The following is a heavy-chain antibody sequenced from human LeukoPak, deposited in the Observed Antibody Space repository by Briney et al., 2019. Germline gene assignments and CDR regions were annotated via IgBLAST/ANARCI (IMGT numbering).Heavy chain of an antibody. CDR2: IYYSGST. Sequence: SETLPLTCTVSGGSISSYYWSWIRQPPGKGLEWIGYIYYSGSTNYNPSLKSRVTISVDTSKNQFSLKLSSVTAADTAVYYCARVNLAFDIWGQGTMVTVSS. CDR3: ARVNLAFDI. CDR1: GGSISSYY. J-gene: IGHJ3*02. V-gene: IGHV4-59*01.